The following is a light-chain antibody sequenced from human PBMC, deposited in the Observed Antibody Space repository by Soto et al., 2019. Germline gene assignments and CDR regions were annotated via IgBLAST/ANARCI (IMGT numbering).Light chain of an antibody. J-gene: IGLJ1*01. CDR2: EVT. Sequence: SVLTQPPSVSGSSGQSVTISCTGTSSDVGKYDRVSWYQQPPGTAPKLIIYEVTNRPSGVPARFSGSKSGNTASLTISGLQAEDEADYYCSSYTSTSRYVFGAGTKLTVL. CDR1: SSDVGKYDR. V-gene: IGLV2-18*02. CDR3: SSYTSTSRYV.